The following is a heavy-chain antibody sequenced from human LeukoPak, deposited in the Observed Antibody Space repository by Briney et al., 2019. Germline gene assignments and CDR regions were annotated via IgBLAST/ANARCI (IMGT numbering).Heavy chain of an antibody. D-gene: IGHD3-22*01. CDR3: AKADDIYDSSDYYSLTYYYFDY. Sequence: GGSLRLSCAASGFTFSSYAMSWVRQAPGKGLEWVSAISGSGGSTYYADSVKGRFTISRDNSKNTLYLQMNSLRAEDTAVYYCAKADDIYDSSDYYSLTYYYFDYWGQGTLVTVSS. CDR2: ISGSGGST. J-gene: IGHJ4*02. CDR1: GFTFSSYA. V-gene: IGHV3-23*01.